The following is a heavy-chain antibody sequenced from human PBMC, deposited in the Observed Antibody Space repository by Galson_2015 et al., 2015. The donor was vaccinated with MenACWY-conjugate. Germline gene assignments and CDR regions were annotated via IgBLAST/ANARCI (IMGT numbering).Heavy chain of an antibody. J-gene: IGHJ4*02. CDR3: AREFLGF. D-gene: IGHD3-3*01. Sequence: LRLSCAVSGFTFSLYSMNWFRQAPGKGLEWVSYIGSSTPTIYYADSVRGRFTISRDNAKSSLYLQMNSLRAEDTAVYYCAREFLGFWGQGTLVTVSS. CDR1: GFTFSLYS. CDR2: IGSSTPTI. V-gene: IGHV3-48*04.